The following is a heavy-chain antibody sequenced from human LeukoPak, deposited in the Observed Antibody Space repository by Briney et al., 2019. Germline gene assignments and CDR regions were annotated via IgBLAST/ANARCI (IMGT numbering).Heavy chain of an antibody. Sequence: GGSLRLSCAASGFTFSNYWISWVRQAPEKGLEWVANIKADGSEKQYVDSVKGRFTISRDNAKISLYLQMNSLRAEDTAVYYCARDPCCYSSGWGPYFDYWGQGTLVTVSS. CDR3: ARDPCCYSSGWGPYFDY. J-gene: IGHJ4*02. V-gene: IGHV3-7*01. CDR2: IKADGSEK. CDR1: GFTFSNYW. D-gene: IGHD2/OR15-2a*01.